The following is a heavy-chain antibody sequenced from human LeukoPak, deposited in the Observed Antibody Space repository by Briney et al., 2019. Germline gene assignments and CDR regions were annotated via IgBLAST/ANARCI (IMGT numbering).Heavy chain of an antibody. D-gene: IGHD4-23*01. J-gene: IGHJ4*02. CDR3: ARPDGDSGGNYGC. V-gene: IGHV1-2*02. CDR2: INPNSGDI. CDR1: GYTFTGHY. Sequence: ASVKVSCKAAGYTFTGHYMHWVRQAPGRGPEWMGWINPNSGDINYAQKFQGRVTMTRDTSISTAYVELSRLRSDDTAVYYCARPDGDSGGNYGCWGQGTLVTVSS.